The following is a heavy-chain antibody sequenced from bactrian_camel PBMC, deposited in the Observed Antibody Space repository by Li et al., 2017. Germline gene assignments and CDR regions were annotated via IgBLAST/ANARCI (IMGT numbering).Heavy chain of an antibody. V-gene: IGHV3S53*01. CDR2: IDSDGKV. J-gene: IGHJ4*01. Sequence: VQLVESGGGAVETGGSLRLSCEWPGSSYCLGWFRQGPGGEREGVAGIDSDGKVSYADSVKGRFTISKDNAKDTLYLQMNSLKIEDTAVYYCALGSSRQATMTARGKGTQVTVS. D-gene: IGHD3*01. CDR1: GSSYCL.